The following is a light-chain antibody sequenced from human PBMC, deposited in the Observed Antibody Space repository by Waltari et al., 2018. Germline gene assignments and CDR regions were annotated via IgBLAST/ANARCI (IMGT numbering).Light chain of an antibody. V-gene: IGKV4-1*01. J-gene: IGKJ5*01. CDR3: QQYYSTLIT. Sequence: DIVMTQSPDSLAVPLCERATINCKSSQIVLYSSNNKNYLALYQQKPGQPPKALIYWASTRESVVPDRFSGSGSGTDFTLTISSLQAEDVAVYYCQQYYSTLITFGQGTRLEIK. CDR2: WAS. CDR1: QIVLYSSNNKNY.